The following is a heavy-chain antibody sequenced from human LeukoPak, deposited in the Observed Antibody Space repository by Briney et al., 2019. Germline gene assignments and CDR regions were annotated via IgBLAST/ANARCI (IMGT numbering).Heavy chain of an antibody. V-gene: IGHV4-4*07. CDR3: ARNSCSGGSCYENRGYFDY. Sequence: SETPSLTCTVSGGSISSYYWSWIRQPAGKGLEWIGRIYISGSTNYNPSLKSRVTISVDTSKNQFSLKLSSVTAADTAVYYCARNSCSGGSCYENRGYFDYRGQGTLVTVSS. CDR2: IYISGST. CDR1: GGSISSYY. D-gene: IGHD2-15*01. J-gene: IGHJ4*02.